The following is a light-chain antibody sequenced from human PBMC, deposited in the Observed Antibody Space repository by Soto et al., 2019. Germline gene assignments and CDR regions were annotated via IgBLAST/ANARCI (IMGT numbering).Light chain of an antibody. CDR3: CSYAGNTTWV. Sequence: QSALTQPASVSGSPGQSVTISCTGTSSDVGSHNFVSWYQQRPGKAPKLMIFEVTKLPSGVSSRFSASNSGNTASLTISGVQAEDEADYYCCSYAGNTTWVFGGGPKVTVL. V-gene: IGLV2-23*02. CDR2: EVT. CDR1: SSDVGSHNF. J-gene: IGLJ2*01.